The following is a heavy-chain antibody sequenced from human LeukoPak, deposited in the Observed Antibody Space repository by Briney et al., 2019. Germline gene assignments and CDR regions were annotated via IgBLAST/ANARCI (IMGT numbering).Heavy chain of an antibody. V-gene: IGHV1-46*01. CDR2: INPSGGST. J-gene: IGHJ4*02. Sequence: ASAKVSCKASGYTFTGYYMHWVRQAPGQGLEWMGIINPSGGSTSYAQKFQGRVTMTRDTSTSTVYMELSSLRSEDTAVYYCARDRRMYYDSSGSFDYWGQGTLVTVSS. CDR1: GYTFTGYY. D-gene: IGHD3-22*01. CDR3: ARDRRMYYDSSGSFDY.